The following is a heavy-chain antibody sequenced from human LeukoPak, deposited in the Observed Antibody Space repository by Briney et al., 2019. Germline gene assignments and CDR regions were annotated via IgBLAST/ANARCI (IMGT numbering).Heavy chain of an antibody. CDR3: ARPMGAYYYDSSVVDAFDI. Sequence: PSETLSLTCGVNGGSFSGYYCWSWIRQAPGKGLEWIGEINHTGSTNYNPSLKSRVTISVDTSKNQFSLKLSSVTAADTAVYYCARPMGAYYYDSSVVDAFDIWGQGTMVTVSS. V-gene: IGHV4-34*01. J-gene: IGHJ3*02. CDR2: INHTGST. D-gene: IGHD3-22*01. CDR1: GGSFSGYY.